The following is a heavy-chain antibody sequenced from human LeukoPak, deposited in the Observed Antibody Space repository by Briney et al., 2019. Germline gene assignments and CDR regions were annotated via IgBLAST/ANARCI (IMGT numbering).Heavy chain of an antibody. D-gene: IGHD2-2*01. CDR3: AKKGPVRCSSTSCYLDY. Sequence: GGSLRLSCAASGFTFSSYAMSWVRQAPGKGLEWVSAISGSGGSTYYADSVKGRFTISRDNSKNTLYLQMSSLRAEDTAVYYCAKKGPVRCSSTSCYLDYWGQGTLVTVSS. CDR2: ISGSGGST. J-gene: IGHJ4*02. CDR1: GFTFSSYA. V-gene: IGHV3-23*01.